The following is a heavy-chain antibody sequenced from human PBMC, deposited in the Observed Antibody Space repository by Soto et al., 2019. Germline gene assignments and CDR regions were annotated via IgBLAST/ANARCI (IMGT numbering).Heavy chain of an antibody. CDR3: ARGQDYGGNSADFGYYYYYGMDV. J-gene: IGHJ6*02. D-gene: IGHD4-17*01. V-gene: IGHV1-8*01. CDR1: GYTFTSYD. Sequence: QVQLVQSGAEVKKPGASVKVSCKASGYTFTSYDINWVRQATGQGLEWMGWMNPNSGNTGYAQKFQGRVTMTRNTSISTAYMELSSLRSEDTAVYYCARGQDYGGNSADFGYYYYYGMDVWGQGTTVTVSS. CDR2: MNPNSGNT.